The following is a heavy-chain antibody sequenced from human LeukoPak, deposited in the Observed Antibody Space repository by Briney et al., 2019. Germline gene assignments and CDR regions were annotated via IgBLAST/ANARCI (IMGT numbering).Heavy chain of an antibody. D-gene: IGHD6-13*01. CDR1: GFTFSSYS. V-gene: IGHV3-48*02. CDR2: ISSSSSTI. Sequence: PGGSLRLSCAASGFTFSSYSMNWVRQAPGKGLEWVSYISSSSSTIYYADAVKGRFTMSRDNAKNSLYLQLNRLRDEDTAVYYCARDSLSIAAAGTDSYWGQGTLVTVSS. CDR3: ARDSLSIAAAGTDSY. J-gene: IGHJ4*02.